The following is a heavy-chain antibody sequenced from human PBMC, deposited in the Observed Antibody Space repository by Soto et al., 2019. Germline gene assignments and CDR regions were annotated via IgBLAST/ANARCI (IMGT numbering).Heavy chain of an antibody. CDR1: GFTFSSYS. J-gene: IGHJ4*02. Sequence: GGSLRLSCAASGFTFSSYSMNWVRQAPGKGLEWVSSISSSTNYIYYADSVKGRFTISRDNAKNSLYLQMNSLRAEDTAVYYCARDFRDGYYFDYWGQGTLVTVSS. CDR3: ARDFRDGYYFDY. D-gene: IGHD5-12*01. V-gene: IGHV3-21*01. CDR2: ISSSTNYI.